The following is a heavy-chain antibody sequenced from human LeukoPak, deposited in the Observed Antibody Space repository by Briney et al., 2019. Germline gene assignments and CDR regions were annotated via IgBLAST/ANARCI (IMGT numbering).Heavy chain of an antibody. D-gene: IGHD6-19*01. CDR3: ASHSSGWAFDY. V-gene: IGHV3-23*01. J-gene: IGHJ4*02. CDR2: ISSSRSPI. Sequence: PGGSLRLSCAASGFTFSNYGLSWVRQAPGKGLEWVAYISSSRSPIYYADSVKGRFTISRDNSKNTLYLQMNSLRAEDTAVYYCASHSSGWAFDYWGQGTLVTVSS. CDR1: GFTFSNYG.